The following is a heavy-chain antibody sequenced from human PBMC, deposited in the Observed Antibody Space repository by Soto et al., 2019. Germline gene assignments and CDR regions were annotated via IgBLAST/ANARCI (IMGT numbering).Heavy chain of an antibody. CDR3: ARVRCSSTSCQPTYGMDV. V-gene: IGHV1-69*02. D-gene: IGHD2-2*01. CDR1: GGTFSSYT. CDR2: IIPILGIA. J-gene: IGHJ6*02. Sequence: QVQLVQSGAEVKKPGSSVKVSCKASGGTFSSYTISWVRQAPGQGLEWMGRIIPILGIANYAQKFQGRVTITADKSTSTAYMELSSLRSEDTAVYYCARVRCSSTSCQPTYGMDVWGQGTTVTVSS.